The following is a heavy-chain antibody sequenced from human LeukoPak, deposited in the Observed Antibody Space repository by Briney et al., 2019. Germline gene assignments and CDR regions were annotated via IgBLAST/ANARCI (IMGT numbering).Heavy chain of an antibody. V-gene: IGHV1-3*01. D-gene: IGHD2-2*01. Sequence: ASVKVSCKASGYTFTSYAMHWVRQAPGQRLEWMGWINAGNGNTKYSQKFQGRVTITRDTSASTAHMELSSLRSEDTAVYYCARVVVPAAELDYWGQGTLVTVSS. CDR1: GYTFTSYA. CDR3: ARVVVPAAELDY. CDR2: INAGNGNT. J-gene: IGHJ4*02.